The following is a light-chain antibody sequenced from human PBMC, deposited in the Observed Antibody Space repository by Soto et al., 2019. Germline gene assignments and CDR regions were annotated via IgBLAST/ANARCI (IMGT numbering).Light chain of an antibody. V-gene: IGKV3-11*01. CDR1: PSVSNS. CDR2: DAF. Sequence: ESVLTQSPATLSLSPGERATLSCRASPSVSNSLAWYQHKPGQAPRLLIYDAFNRATGVPTRFSGSGSGTDFTLTISRLEPEDFATYYCQQYYSYPRTFGQGTKVDIK. J-gene: IGKJ1*01. CDR3: QQYYSYPRT.